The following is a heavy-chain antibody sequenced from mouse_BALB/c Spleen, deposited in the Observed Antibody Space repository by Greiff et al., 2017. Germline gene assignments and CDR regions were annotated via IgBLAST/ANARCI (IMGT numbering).Heavy chain of an antibody. V-gene: IGHV1-63*02. J-gene: IGHJ2*01. CDR3: ARRIYYDPLDY. CDR2: IYPGGGYT. D-gene: IGHD2-4*01. Sequence: VQLQQSGAELVRPGTSVKISCKASGYTFTNYWLGWVKQRPGHGLEWIGDIYPGGGYTNYNEKFKGKATLTADTSSSTAYMQLSSLTSEDSAVYSCARRIYYDPLDYWGQGTTLTVSS. CDR1: GYTFTNYW.